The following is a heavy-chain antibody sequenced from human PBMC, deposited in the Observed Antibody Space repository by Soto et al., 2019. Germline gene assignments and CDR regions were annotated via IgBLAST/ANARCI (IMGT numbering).Heavy chain of an antibody. CDR3: ARDGTTSWYFDL. V-gene: IGHV4-31*03. CDR2: IYYSGST. Sequence: QVQLQESGPGLVKPSQTLSLTCTVSGGSISSGGYYWSWIRQHPGKGLEWIGYIYYSGSTYYNPSLKSRVTISVDTSKSQFSLKLSSVTAADPAVYYCARDGTTSWYFDLWGRGTLVTVSS. J-gene: IGHJ2*01. D-gene: IGHD4-17*01. CDR1: GGSISSGGYY.